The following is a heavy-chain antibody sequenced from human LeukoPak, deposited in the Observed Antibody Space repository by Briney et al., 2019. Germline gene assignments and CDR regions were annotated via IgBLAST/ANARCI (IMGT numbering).Heavy chain of an antibody. V-gene: IGHV3-48*04. J-gene: IGHJ6*04. Sequence: HPGGSLRLSCAASGFTFSDYYMNWVRQAPGKGLEWVSYISSSSSTIYYADSVKGRFTISRDNAKNSLYLQMNSLRAEDTAVYYCARVSEYSSSSGPTDVWGKGTTVTVSS. D-gene: IGHD6-6*01. CDR1: GFTFSDYY. CDR3: ARVSEYSSSSGPTDV. CDR2: ISSSSSTI.